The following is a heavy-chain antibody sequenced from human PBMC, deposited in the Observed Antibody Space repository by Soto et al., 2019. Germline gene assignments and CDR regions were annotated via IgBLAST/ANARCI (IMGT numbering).Heavy chain of an antibody. CDR2: VNPSGGST. D-gene: IGHD2-15*01. J-gene: IGHJ1*01. V-gene: IGHV1-46*01. CDR1: GYIFTAYS. CDR3: AREENCSDGICYSEYFQR. Sequence: QVQLVQSGAEVKKPGASVKVSCKASGYIFTAYSRHWVRQAPGQGLEWMGVVNPSGGSTNYAQKFQGRITMTRDTSTSTVYMDLSSLTSADTAVYYCAREENCSDGICYSEYFQRWGQGTLVTFSS.